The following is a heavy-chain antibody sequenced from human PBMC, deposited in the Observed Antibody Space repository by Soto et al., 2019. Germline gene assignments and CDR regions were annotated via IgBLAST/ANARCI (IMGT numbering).Heavy chain of an antibody. V-gene: IGHV4-31*03. Sequence: SITGTVAGSFISSGGCYWNWIRQHPGKGLEWIGYFYYSGSTDYNPSLKSRVTISVNTSKNQFSLKLSSVIPADTDVEYCVSTVFRRGQGAVVPVSS. J-gene: IGHJ4*02. CDR2: FYYSGST. CDR3: VSTVFR. D-gene: IGHD3-10*02. CDR1: GSFISSGGCY.